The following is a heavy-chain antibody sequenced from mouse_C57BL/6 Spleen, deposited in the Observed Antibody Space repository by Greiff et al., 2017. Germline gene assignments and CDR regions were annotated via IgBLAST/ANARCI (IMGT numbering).Heavy chain of an antibody. D-gene: IGHD1-1*01. Sequence: QVQLKQPGTELVKPGASVKLSCKASGYTFTSYWMHWVKQRPGQGLEWIGNINPSNGGTNYNEKFKSKATLTVDKSSSTAYMQLSSLTSEDSAVYYCARWSYYGLYAMDYWGQGTSVTVSS. J-gene: IGHJ4*01. CDR2: INPSNGGT. CDR3: ARWSYYGLYAMDY. V-gene: IGHV1-53*01. CDR1: GYTFTSYW.